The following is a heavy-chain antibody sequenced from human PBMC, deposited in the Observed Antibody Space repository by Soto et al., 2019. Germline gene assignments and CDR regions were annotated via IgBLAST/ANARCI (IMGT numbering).Heavy chain of an antibody. V-gene: IGHV2-70*01. CDR2: IDWDDDK. CDR1: GFSLSTSGMC. J-gene: IGHJ6*02. CDR3: ARIQAFNYYYYGMDV. Sequence: SGPTLVNPTQTLTLTCTFSGFSLSTSGMCVSWIRQPPGKALERLALIDWDDDKYYSTSLKTRLTISKDTSKNQVVLTMTNMDPVDTATYYCARIQAFNYYYYGMDVWGQGTTVTVSS.